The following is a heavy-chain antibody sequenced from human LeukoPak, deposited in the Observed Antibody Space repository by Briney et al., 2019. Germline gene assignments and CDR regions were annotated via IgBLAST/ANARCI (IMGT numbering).Heavy chain of an antibody. CDR2: ISAYNGNT. CDR1: GYTFTSYG. CDR3: ARDLQAVTGGDWFDP. J-gene: IGHJ5*02. Sequence: ASVKVSCKASGYTFTSYGISWVRQAPGQGLEWMGWISAYNGNTNYAQKLQGRVTMTTDTSTSTAYMELRSLRSDDTAVYYCARDLQAVTGGDWFDPWGQGTLVTVSS. V-gene: IGHV1-18*01. D-gene: IGHD6-19*01.